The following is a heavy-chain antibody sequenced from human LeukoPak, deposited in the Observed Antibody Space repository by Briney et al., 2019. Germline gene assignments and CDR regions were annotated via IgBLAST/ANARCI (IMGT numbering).Heavy chain of an antibody. CDR2: IYTSGST. Sequence: SESLTLTCTASGGSISSYSMSWIRQPPGKGLEWIGRIYTSGSTNYNPSLKSRVTMSVDTSKNQFSLKLSSVTAADTAVYYCARQVESEFDPWGQGTLVTVSS. CDR1: GGSISSYS. CDR3: ARQVESEFDP. J-gene: IGHJ5*02. V-gene: IGHV4-4*07.